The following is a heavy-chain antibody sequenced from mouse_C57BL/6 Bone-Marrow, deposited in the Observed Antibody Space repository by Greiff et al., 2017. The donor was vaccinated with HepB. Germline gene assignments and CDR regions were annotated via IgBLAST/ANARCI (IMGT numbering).Heavy chain of an antibody. D-gene: IGHD4-1*01. J-gene: IGHJ2*01. V-gene: IGHV3-5*01. Sequence: DVQLQESGPGLVKPSQTVFLTCTVTGISITTGNYRWSWIRQFPGNKLEWIGYIYYSGTITYNPSPTSRTTITRDTPKNQFFLEMNSLTAEDTATYYCARSNLENYFDYWGQGTTLTVSS. CDR3: ARSNLENYFDY. CDR1: GISITTGNYR. CDR2: IYYSGTI.